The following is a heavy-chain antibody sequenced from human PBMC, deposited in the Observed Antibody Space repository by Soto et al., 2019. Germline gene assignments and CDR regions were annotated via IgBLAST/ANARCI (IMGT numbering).Heavy chain of an antibody. CDR1: GYTFTSYG. V-gene: IGHV1-18*01. CDR3: ARDQSYYYDSSGSY. D-gene: IGHD3-22*01. Sequence: GASVKVSCKASGYTFTSYGISWVRQAPGQGLEWMGWISAYNGNTNYAQKLQGRVTMTTDTSTSTAYMELRSLRSDDTAVYYCARDQSYYYDSSGSYWGQGTLVTVSS. CDR2: ISAYNGNT. J-gene: IGHJ4*02.